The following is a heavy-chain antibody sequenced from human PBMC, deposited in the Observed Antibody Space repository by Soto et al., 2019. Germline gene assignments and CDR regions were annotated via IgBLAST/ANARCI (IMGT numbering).Heavy chain of an antibody. J-gene: IGHJ3*02. V-gene: IGHV4-39*01. Sequence: QLQLQESGPGLVKPSETLSLTCTVSGGSISSSSYYWGWIRQPPGKGLEWIGSIYYSGSTYYNPSLKSRVTISVDTSKNQFSLKLSSVTAADTAVYYCARHGGYYFNAFDIWGQGTMVTVSS. CDR2: IYYSGST. D-gene: IGHD3-22*01. CDR3: ARHGGYYFNAFDI. CDR1: GGSISSSSYY.